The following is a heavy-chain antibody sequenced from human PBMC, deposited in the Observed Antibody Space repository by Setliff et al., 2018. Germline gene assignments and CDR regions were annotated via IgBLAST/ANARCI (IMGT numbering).Heavy chain of an antibody. CDR3: ARGALYYDSSGYYPDC. Sequence: ASVKVSCKASGYTFTGYYMYWVRQAPGQGLEWMGRINPNSGGTNYAQKFQGRVTMTRDTSISTVYMELSRLRSDDTAVYYCARGALYYDSSGYYPDCWGQGTLVTVSS. CDR1: GYTFTGYY. V-gene: IGHV1-2*06. CDR2: INPNSGGT. D-gene: IGHD3-22*01. J-gene: IGHJ4*02.